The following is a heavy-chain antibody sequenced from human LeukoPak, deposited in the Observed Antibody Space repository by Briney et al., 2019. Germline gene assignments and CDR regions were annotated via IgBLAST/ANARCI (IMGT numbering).Heavy chain of an antibody. CDR2: LWFDGSHQ. CDR3: ARDGNYFDTTPNWFDT. Sequence: GGSLRLSCAASGFTVNNSYMSWLRQAPGKGLEWVAFLWFDGSHQYYADSVRGRFIISRDNSNNTLYLQMNSLRADDTAVYYCARDGNYFDTTPNWFDTWGQGTLVTVSS. V-gene: IGHV3-33*08. CDR1: GFTVNNSY. D-gene: IGHD3-22*01. J-gene: IGHJ5*02.